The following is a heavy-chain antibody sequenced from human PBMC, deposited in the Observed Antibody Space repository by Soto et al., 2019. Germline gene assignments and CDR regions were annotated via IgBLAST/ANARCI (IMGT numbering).Heavy chain of an antibody. CDR3: ARWLGYGPHFDY. J-gene: IGHJ4*02. Sequence: PSETLSLTCTVSGGSISSGDYYWSWIRRPPGKGLEWIGYIYYSGSTYYNPSLKSRVTISVDTSKNQFSLKLSSVTAADTAVYYCARWLGYGPHFDYWGQGTLVTVSS. CDR2: IYYSGST. V-gene: IGHV4-30-4*01. CDR1: GGSISSGDYY. D-gene: IGHD5-12*01.